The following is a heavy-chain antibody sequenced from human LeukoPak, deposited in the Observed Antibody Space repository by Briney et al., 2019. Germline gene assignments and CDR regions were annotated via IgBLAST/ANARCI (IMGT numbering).Heavy chain of an antibody. D-gene: IGHD1-26*01. Sequence: SETLSLTCTVSGGSISSYYWSWIRQPAGKGLEWIGRIYTSGSTNYNPSLKSRVTMSVDTSKNHFSLNLSSVTAADTAVYYCARGRWESYYSDYWGQGTLVTVSS. CDR1: GGSISSYY. CDR2: IYTSGST. J-gene: IGHJ4*02. CDR3: ARGRWESYYSDY. V-gene: IGHV4-4*07.